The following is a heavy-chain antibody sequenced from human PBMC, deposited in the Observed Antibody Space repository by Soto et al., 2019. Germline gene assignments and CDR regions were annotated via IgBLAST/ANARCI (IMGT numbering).Heavy chain of an antibody. D-gene: IGHD3-10*01. CDR3: AKDMSDGSGSYYRGAFDY. Sequence: GGSLRLSCAASGFTFDDYTMHWVRQAPGKGLEWVSLISWDGGSTYYADSVKGRFTISRDNSKNSLYLQMNSLRTEDTALYYCAKDMSDGSGSYYRGAFDYWGQGTLVTVSS. CDR2: ISWDGGST. J-gene: IGHJ4*02. V-gene: IGHV3-43*01. CDR1: GFTFDDYT.